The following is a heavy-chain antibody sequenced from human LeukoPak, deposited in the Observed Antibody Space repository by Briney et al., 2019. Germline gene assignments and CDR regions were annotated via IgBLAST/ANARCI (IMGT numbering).Heavy chain of an antibody. CDR3: AKIGAAARRTPNPRWFDP. Sequence: GASVKVSCKASGYTFTRYDINWVRQATGQRLEWMGWIKPNSGNTGYAQKFQGGVSMTWNTSISTAYMELSSLKSEDTAVYYCAKIGAAARRTPNPRWFDPWGQGTLVTVSS. J-gene: IGHJ5*02. CDR2: IKPNSGNT. V-gene: IGHV1-8*01. D-gene: IGHD6-6*01. CDR1: GYTFTRYD.